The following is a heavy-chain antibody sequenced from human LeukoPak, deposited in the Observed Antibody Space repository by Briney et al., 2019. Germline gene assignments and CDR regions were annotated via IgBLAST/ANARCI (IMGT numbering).Heavy chain of an antibody. J-gene: IGHJ4*02. V-gene: IGHV1-18*01. D-gene: IGHD3-3*01. CDR2: ISAYNGNT. CDR3: ARDPIGVTIWSGYPPFDY. CDR1: GYTFTSYG. Sequence: GASVKVSCKASGYTFTSYGISWVRQAPGQGLEWMGWISAYNGNTNYAQKLQGRVTMTTDTSTGTAYMELRSLRSDDTAVYYCARDPIGVTIWSGYPPFDYWGQGTLVTVSS.